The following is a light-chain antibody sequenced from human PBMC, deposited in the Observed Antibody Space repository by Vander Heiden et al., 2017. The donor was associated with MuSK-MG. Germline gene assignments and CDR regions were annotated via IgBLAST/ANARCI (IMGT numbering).Light chain of an antibody. CDR3: QQDNSYGWT. Sequence: DIQMTQSPSTLSASVGDRVTITCRASQSISSWLAWYQQKPGKAPKLLIYKGSTLESGVPSRFSGSGSGTEFTLTISSLQPDDFASYYCQQDNSYGWTFGQGTKVEIK. J-gene: IGKJ1*01. CDR2: KGS. V-gene: IGKV1-5*03. CDR1: QSISSW.